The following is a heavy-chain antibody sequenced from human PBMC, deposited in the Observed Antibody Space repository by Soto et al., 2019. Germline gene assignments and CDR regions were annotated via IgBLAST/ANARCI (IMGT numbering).Heavy chain of an antibody. Sequence: SVKVSCKASGGTFSSYAISWVRQAPGQGLEWMGGIIPIFGTANYAQKFQGRVTITADESTSTAYMELSSLRSEDTAVYYCANILTGYYPLNWFDPWGQGTLVTVSS. V-gene: IGHV1-69*13. J-gene: IGHJ5*02. CDR2: IIPIFGTA. D-gene: IGHD3-9*01. CDR3: ANILTGYYPLNWFDP. CDR1: GGTFSSYA.